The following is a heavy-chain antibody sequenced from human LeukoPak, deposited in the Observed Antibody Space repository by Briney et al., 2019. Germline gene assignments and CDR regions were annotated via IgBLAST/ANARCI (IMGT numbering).Heavy chain of an antibody. J-gene: IGHJ4*02. CDR2: INWNGGST. Sequence: GGSLRLSCAASGFTFDDYGMSWVRQAPGKGLEWVSGINWNGGSTGYADSVKGRFTISRDNAKNSLYLQMNSLRAEDTAVYYCASTTVTTSFDYWGQGTLVTVSS. D-gene: IGHD4-17*01. CDR1: GFTFDDYG. CDR3: ASTTVTTSFDY. V-gene: IGHV3-20*04.